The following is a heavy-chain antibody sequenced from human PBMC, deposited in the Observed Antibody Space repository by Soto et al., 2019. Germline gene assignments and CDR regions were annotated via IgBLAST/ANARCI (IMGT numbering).Heavy chain of an antibody. CDR2: LSASGRT. Sequence: QVHLQESGPGLVKPSETLSLTCATSGDSIGNFYWSWIRQPAGKGLESLGRLSASGRTNYSPSLQSRVTMSLDRSKNRFSLRLTSVSAADTAVYFCARGMGRYFDLWGRGTLVTVSS. CDR3: ARGMGRYFDL. J-gene: IGHJ2*01. D-gene: IGHD2-8*01. CDR1: GDSIGNFY. V-gene: IGHV4-4*07.